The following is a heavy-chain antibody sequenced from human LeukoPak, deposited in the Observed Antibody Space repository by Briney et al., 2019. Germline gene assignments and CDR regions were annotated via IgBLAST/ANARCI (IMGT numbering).Heavy chain of an antibody. V-gene: IGHV3-7*01. CDR2: IKQDGSEK. CDR3: AREEHGSGVDAFDI. CDR1: GFTFSDYW. J-gene: IGHJ3*02. Sequence: GGSLRLSCVASGFTFSDYWMTWVRQAPGKGLEWVANIKQDGSEKYYVDSVKGRFTISRDNAKNSLYLQMNSLRAEDTAVYYCAREEHGSGVDAFDIWGQGTMVTVSS. D-gene: IGHD3-10*01.